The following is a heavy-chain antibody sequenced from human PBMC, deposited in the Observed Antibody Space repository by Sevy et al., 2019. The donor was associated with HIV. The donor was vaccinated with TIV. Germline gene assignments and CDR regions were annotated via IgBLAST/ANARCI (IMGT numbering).Heavy chain of an antibody. Sequence: GGSLRLSCAASRFTFKTYWMSWVRQAPGKGLEWVGNIKEDGSAKYYADSVRGRFTISRDNAKNPLYLQMSSLRVEDTAVYYCARDSPGYGGYSYWGQGTLVTVSS. CDR1: RFTFKTYW. CDR2: IKEDGSAK. CDR3: ARDSPGYGGYSY. D-gene: IGHD1-26*01. V-gene: IGHV3-7*01. J-gene: IGHJ4*01.